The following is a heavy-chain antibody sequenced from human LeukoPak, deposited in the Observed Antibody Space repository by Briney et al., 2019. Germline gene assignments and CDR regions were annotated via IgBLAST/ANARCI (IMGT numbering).Heavy chain of an antibody. CDR3: AREKGLGGRTFDI. Sequence: ASVKVSCKASGGTFSSYAISWVRQAPGQGLEWMGGIIPIFGTANYAQKFQGRVTITTDESTSTAYMELSGLRSEDTAVYYCAREKGLGGRTFDIWGQGTMVTVSS. CDR2: IIPIFGTA. V-gene: IGHV1-69*05. CDR1: GGTFSSYA. J-gene: IGHJ3*02. D-gene: IGHD3-16*01.